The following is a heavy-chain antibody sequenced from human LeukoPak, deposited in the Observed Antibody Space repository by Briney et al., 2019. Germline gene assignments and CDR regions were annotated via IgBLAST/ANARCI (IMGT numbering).Heavy chain of an antibody. Sequence: PGGSLRLSCAASGFTFSIYGMHWVRQAPGKGLEWVAVIWNDGSNKYYADSVKGRFTISRDNSKNTLYLQMNGLRAEDTAVYYCARASGAFDYWGQGTLATVSS. CDR2: IWNDGSNK. CDR1: GFTFSIYG. CDR3: ARASGAFDY. J-gene: IGHJ4*02. V-gene: IGHV3-33*01.